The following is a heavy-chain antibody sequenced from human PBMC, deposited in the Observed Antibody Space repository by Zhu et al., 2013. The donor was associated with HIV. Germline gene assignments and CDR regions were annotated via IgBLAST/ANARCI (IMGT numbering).Heavy chain of an antibody. Sequence: QVQLVQSGAEVKKPGASVKVSCKASGYTFTGYYMHWVRQAPGQGLEWMGWINPNSGGTNYAQKFQGRVTMTRDTSISTAYMELSRLRSDDTAVYYCARDPLYCTNGVCYTVAFDIWGQGTMVTVSS. J-gene: IGHJ3*02. CDR2: INPNSGGT. CDR3: ARDPLYCTNGVCYTVAFDI. V-gene: IGHV1-2*02. CDR1: GYTFTGYY. D-gene: IGHD2-8*01.